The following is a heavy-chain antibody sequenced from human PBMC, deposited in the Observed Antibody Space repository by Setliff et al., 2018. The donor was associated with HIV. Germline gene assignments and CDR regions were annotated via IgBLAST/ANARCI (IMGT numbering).Heavy chain of an antibody. CDR2: IKSKTDGGTT. J-gene: IGHJ4*02. D-gene: IGHD3-22*01. CDR3: MGYYDTSGYWGSHFDH. CDR1: GFTFSNVW. Sequence: KPGGSLRLSCAASGFTFSNVWMSWVRQAPGKGLEWVGRIKSKTDGGTTDYAAPVKGRFTISRDDSVNTLYLQMNSLKTEDTAVYFCMGYYDTSGYWGSHFDHWGQGTLVTVSS. V-gene: IGHV3-15*01.